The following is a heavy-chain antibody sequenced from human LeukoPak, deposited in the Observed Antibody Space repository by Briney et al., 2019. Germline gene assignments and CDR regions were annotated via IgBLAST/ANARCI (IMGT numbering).Heavy chain of an antibody. CDR1: GYTFTSYG. CDR3: AREGLSSGYYVSDY. Sequence: GASVKVSCNASGYTFTSYGISWVRQAPGQGREWMGWISAYNGNTNYAQKLQGRVTMTTDTSTSTDYLELRRLRSDDTAVYYCAREGLSSGYYVSDYWGQGTLVTVSS. J-gene: IGHJ4*02. CDR2: ISAYNGNT. D-gene: IGHD3-22*01. V-gene: IGHV1-18*01.